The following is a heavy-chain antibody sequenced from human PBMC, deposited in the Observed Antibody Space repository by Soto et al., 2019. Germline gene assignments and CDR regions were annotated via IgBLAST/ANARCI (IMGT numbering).Heavy chain of an antibody. J-gene: IGHJ3*02. V-gene: IGHV3-23*01. CDR1: GFSFSSYA. D-gene: IGHD3-22*01. CDR2: ISGSGGST. Sequence: GGSLRLSCGASGFSFSSYAMSWVRQAPGKGLEWVSVISGSGGSTYYADSVKGRFTITRDNSKNTLYLQMNSLRAEDTAVYYCAKPTYYDSSGYGAFDIWGQGTMVTVSS. CDR3: AKPTYYDSSGYGAFDI.